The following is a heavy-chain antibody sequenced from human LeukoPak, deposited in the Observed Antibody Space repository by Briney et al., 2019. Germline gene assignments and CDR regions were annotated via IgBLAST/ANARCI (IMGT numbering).Heavy chain of an antibody. J-gene: IGHJ4*02. CDR1: GYSISSGYY. V-gene: IGHV4-61*01. Sequence: SETLSLTCAVSGYSISSGYYWSWIRQPPGKGLEWIGYIYYSGSTNYNPSPKSRVTISVDTSKNQFSLKLSSVTAADTAVYYCARFRLYYFDYWGQGTLVTVSS. CDR3: ARFRLYYFDY. CDR2: IYYSGST.